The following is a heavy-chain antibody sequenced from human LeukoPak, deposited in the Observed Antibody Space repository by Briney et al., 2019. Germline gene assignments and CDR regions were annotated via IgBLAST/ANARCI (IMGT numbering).Heavy chain of an antibody. V-gene: IGHV4-59*01. Sequence: SETLSLTCNVSGGSISPYYWSWIRQPPGKGLEWIGYTYYSGSTNYNPSLKSRATISVDTSKNQFSLRLSSVTTADTAVYYCAKLSRLGETPFSYYGMDVWGQGTTVTVSS. CDR3: AKLSRLGETPFSYYGMDV. D-gene: IGHD3-10*01. J-gene: IGHJ6*02. CDR2: TYYSGST. CDR1: GGSISPYY.